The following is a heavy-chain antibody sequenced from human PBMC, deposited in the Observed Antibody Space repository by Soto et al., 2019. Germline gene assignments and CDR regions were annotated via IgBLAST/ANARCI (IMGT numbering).Heavy chain of an antibody. Sequence: LRVSRAASGFTFSSNKMQWVRQAPGKGVEGVPVISYDGCNTYYAASVKVRFTISRDNSKNKLYLQMNSPRAVNTAENYCAKSDCYGSSSYPKAVDYWGQGTLVTVSS. CDR2: ISYDGCNT. V-gene: IGHV3-30*18. J-gene: IGHJ4*02. D-gene: IGHD3-10*01. CDR1: GFTFSSNK. CDR3: AKSDCYGSSSYPKAVDY.